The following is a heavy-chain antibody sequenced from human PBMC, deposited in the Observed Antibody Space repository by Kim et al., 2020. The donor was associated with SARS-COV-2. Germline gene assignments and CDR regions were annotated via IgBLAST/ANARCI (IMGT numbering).Heavy chain of an antibody. D-gene: IGHD3-22*01. J-gene: IGHJ4*02. CDR2: ISGSGGST. CDR3: AKDLKWGSSGYYVHPLFDY. Sequence: GGSLRLSCAASGFTFSSYAMSWVRQAPGKGLEWVSAISGSGGSTYYADSVKGRFTISRDNSKNTLYLQMNSLRAEDTAVYYCAKDLKWGSSGYYVHPLFDYWGQGTLVTVSS. V-gene: IGHV3-23*01. CDR1: GFTFSSYA.